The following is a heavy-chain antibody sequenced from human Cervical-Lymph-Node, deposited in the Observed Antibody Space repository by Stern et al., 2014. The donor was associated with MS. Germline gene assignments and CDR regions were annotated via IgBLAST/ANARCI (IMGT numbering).Heavy chain of an antibody. CDR3: ARDTSSPERSDW. D-gene: IGHD1-1*01. CDR1: GITVSRDY. Sequence: VQLVQSGGGVIQPGGSLRLSCTASGITVSRDYMTWVRQAPGKGLELVSLITNVGSTFYTDSVKGRFPISRDDSKNSVYLHMTSLRAEDTAMYYCARDTSSPERSDWWGQGTLVTVSS. V-gene: IGHV3-53*01. CDR2: ITNVGST. J-gene: IGHJ4*02.